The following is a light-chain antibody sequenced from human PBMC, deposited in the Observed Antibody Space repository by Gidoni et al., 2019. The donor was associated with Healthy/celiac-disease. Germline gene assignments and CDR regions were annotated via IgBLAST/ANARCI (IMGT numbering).Light chain of an antibody. V-gene: IGKV1-39*01. Sequence: DIQMTQSPSSLSASVGDRVPITCRASQSISSYLNWYQQKPEKAPKLLIYDAASLKSGVPSRFSGSGSGTDFTLTNSSLQAEDFATYDCQQSYGTPSRTFGEGTKVEIK. J-gene: IGKJ4*01. CDR3: QQSYGTPSRT. CDR1: QSISSY. CDR2: DAA.